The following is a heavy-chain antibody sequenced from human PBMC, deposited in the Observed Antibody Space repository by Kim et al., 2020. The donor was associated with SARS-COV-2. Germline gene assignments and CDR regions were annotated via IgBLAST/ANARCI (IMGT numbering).Heavy chain of an antibody. V-gene: IGHV1-2*02. D-gene: IGHD3-10*01. CDR2: INPNSGGT. CDR3: ARGLSYASGSDWFDP. J-gene: IGHJ5*02. CDR1: GYTFIGYY. Sequence: ASVKVSCKASGYTFIGYYIQWVRQAPGQGLEWMGGINPNSGGTNYAQRFQDRVTMTSDTSISTAYMELSRLTSDDTAIYYCARGLSYASGSDWFDPWGQGTLVTVSS.